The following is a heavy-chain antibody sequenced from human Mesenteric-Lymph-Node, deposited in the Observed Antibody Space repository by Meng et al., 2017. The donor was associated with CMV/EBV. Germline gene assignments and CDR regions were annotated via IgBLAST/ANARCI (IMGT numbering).Heavy chain of an antibody. CDR2: VSYSGNT. D-gene: IGHD3-10*01. J-gene: IGHJ4*02. CDR1: RGSITYNS. V-gene: IGHV4-59*01. CDR3: ARWSGPGTDPSADY. Sequence: SETLSLTCTVSRGSITYNSWSWIRQSPRKGLEWIGSVSYSGNTNYNPSLRSRVRISTDTSENQFSLKVTSVSAGDTAIYYCARWSGPGTDPSADYWGQGTLVTVSS.